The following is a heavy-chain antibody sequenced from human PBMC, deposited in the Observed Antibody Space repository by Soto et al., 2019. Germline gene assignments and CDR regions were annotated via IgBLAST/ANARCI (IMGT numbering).Heavy chain of an antibody. Sequence: RASVKVSCKASGYTFTGYYMHWVRQAPGQGLEWMGWINPNSGGTNYAQKFQGWVTMTRDTSISTAYMELSRLRSDDTAVYYCARVVAAAGLGHYYYGMDVWGQGTTVTVSS. CDR2: INPNSGGT. D-gene: IGHD6-13*01. J-gene: IGHJ6*02. CDR1: GYTFTGYY. V-gene: IGHV1-2*04. CDR3: ARVVAAAGLGHYYYGMDV.